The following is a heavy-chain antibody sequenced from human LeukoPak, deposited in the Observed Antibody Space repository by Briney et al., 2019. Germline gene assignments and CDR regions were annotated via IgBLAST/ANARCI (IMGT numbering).Heavy chain of an antibody. V-gene: IGHV4-34*01. D-gene: IGHD2-15*01. CDR3: ARGRCSGGSCYRAFYYYYYMDV. CDR2: INHSGST. Sequence: SETLSLTCAVYGWSFSGYYWSWIRQPPGKGLEWIGEINHSGSTNYNPSLKSRVTISVDTSKNQFSLKLSSVTAADTAVYYCARGRCSGGSCYRAFYYYYYMDVWGKGTTVTVSS. CDR1: GWSFSGYY. J-gene: IGHJ6*03.